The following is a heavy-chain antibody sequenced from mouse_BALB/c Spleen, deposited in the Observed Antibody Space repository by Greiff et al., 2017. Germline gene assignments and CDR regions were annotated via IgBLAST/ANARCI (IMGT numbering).Heavy chain of an antibody. V-gene: IGHV5-17*02. CDR3: AAIYYDYGMDY. CDR2: ISSGSSTI. D-gene: IGHD2-4*01. Sequence: EVQLVESGGGLVQPGGSRKLSCAASGFTFSSFGMHWVRQAPEKGLEWVAYISSGSSTIYYADTVKGRFTISRDNPKNTLFLQMTSLRSEDTAMYYCAAIYYDYGMDYWGQGTSVTVSS. CDR1: GFTFSSFG. J-gene: IGHJ4*01.